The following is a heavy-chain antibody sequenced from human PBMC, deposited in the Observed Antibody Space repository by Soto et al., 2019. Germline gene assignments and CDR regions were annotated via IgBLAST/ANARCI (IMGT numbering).Heavy chain of an antibody. CDR1: AFTLASYA. J-gene: IGHJ6*02. Sequence: PGRSVRLACAASAFTLASYAMRWVRQPVGKGLEWVAASSGSGGSRYYEDSVKGRFTISRDNSKNTLYLQMNSLRAEDTAVYYCAKSDLYYYYGMDVWGQGTTVTLSS. V-gene: IGHV3-23*01. CDR2: SSGSGGSR. CDR3: AKSDLYYYYGMDV. D-gene: IGHD2-21*02.